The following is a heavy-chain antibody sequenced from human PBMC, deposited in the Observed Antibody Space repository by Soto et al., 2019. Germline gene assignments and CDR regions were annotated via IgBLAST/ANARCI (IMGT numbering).Heavy chain of an antibody. CDR2: ISYDGSNK. Sequence: QVQLVESGGGVVQPGRSLRLSCAASGFTFSSYGMHWVRQAPGKGLEWVAVISYDGSNKYYADSVKGRFTISRDNSKNTPYLQMNSLRAEDTAVYYCAKGASGTTLGSWGQGTLVTVSS. CDR3: AKGASGTTLGS. V-gene: IGHV3-30*18. CDR1: GFTFSSYG. D-gene: IGHD1-7*01. J-gene: IGHJ5*02.